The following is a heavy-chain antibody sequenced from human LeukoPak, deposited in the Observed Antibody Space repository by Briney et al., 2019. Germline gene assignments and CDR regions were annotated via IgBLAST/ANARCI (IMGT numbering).Heavy chain of an antibody. V-gene: IGHV4-31*03. J-gene: IGHJ4*02. D-gene: IGHD2-21*02. CDR1: GGSIDSSDYY. Sequence: KSSETLSLTCTVSGGSIDSSDYYWTWLRQHPGKGLEWIGNIYYSGSTDYNPSLKSRVTISVDTSKNQFSLKLSSVTAADTAMYYCASGGDPNYYFDYWGQGTLVTVSS. CDR3: ASGGDPNYYFDY. CDR2: IYYSGST.